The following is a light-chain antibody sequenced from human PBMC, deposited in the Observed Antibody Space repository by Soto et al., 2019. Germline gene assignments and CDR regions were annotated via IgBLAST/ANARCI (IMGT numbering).Light chain of an antibody. CDR1: QSVSSK. V-gene: IGKV3-15*01. J-gene: IGKJ2*01. Sequence: EIVMTQSPATLSVSPGERATLSCRASQSVSSKLAWYQQKPGQAPRLLINGASTRATGIPARFSGSGSGTEFTLTISSLQSEDFAAYYCQQYNNWPRTFGQGTKLEIK. CDR3: QQYNNWPRT. CDR2: GAS.